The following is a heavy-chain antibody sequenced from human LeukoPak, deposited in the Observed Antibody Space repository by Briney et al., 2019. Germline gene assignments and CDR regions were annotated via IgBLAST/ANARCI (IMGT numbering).Heavy chain of an antibody. J-gene: IGHJ6*02. CDR2: IYYSGST. CDR3: ARARYYYYGMDV. Sequence: SETLSLTCTVSGGSISSYYWSWIRQPPGKGLEWIGYIYYSGSTNYNPSLKSRVTISVDTSKNQFSLRLSSVTAADTAVYYCARARYYYYGMDVWGQGTTVTVSS. CDR1: GGSISSYY. V-gene: IGHV4-59*01.